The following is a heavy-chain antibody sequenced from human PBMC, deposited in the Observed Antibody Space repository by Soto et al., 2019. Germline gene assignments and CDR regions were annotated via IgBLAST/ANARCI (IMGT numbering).Heavy chain of an antibody. CDR2: IHHSVAT. V-gene: IGHV4-4*02. J-gene: IGHJ4*02. D-gene: IGHD3-16*02. CDR3: ARGCDYRLVY. Sequence: SETLSLTCAVSGGSINTDYWWSWVRQSPGKGLEWIGEIHHSVATNYIQSIKSRVTMSLDKSNNQLSQKLSSVTAADTAVYLWARGCDYRLVYWGPGTLVTVSS. CDR1: GGSINTDYW.